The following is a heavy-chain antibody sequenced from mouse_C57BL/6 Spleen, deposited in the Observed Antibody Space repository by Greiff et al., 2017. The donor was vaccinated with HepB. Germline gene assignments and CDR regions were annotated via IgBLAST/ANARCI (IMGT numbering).Heavy chain of an antibody. CDR1: GYTFTSYW. J-gene: IGHJ3*01. Sequence: VQLQQPGAELVKPGASVKMSCKASGYTFTSYWITWVKQRPGQGLEWIGDIYPGSGSTNYNEKFKSKATLTVDTSSSTAYMQLSSLTSEDSAVYYCARENGSCRAWFAYWGQGTLVTVAA. D-gene: IGHD1-1*01. CDR3: ARENGSCRAWFAY. CDR2: IYPGSGST. V-gene: IGHV1-55*01.